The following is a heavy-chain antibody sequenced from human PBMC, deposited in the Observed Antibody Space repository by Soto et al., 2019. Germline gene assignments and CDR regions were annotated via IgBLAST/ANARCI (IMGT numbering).Heavy chain of an antibody. J-gene: IGHJ6*02. V-gene: IGHV3-23*01. D-gene: IGHD4-17*01. CDR2: LSGGGGST. CDR1: GFTFGAFA. Sequence: GGSLRLSCAASGFTFGAFAMAWVRQRPGNGLEWVSSLSGGGGSTYYNNSVRGRFTISRDNSNSTLFLQMNNLRADDTAVYYCGRVPLDGNYANGVDVWGQGTTVTVSS. CDR3: GRVPLDGNYANGVDV.